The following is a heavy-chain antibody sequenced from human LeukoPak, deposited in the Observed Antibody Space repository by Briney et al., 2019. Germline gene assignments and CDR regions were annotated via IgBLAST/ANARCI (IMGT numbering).Heavy chain of an antibody. D-gene: IGHD1-1*01. CDR1: GYTFTSYG. CDR3: ARVAPTELEPKVYNWFDP. CDR2: ISAYNGNT. V-gene: IGHV1-18*01. Sequence: GASVKVSCKASGYTFTSYGISWVRQAPGQGLEWMGWISAYNGNTNYAQKLQGRVTMTTDTSTSTAYMELRSLRSDDTAVYYCARVAPTELEPKVYNWFDPWGQGTLVTVSS. J-gene: IGHJ5*02.